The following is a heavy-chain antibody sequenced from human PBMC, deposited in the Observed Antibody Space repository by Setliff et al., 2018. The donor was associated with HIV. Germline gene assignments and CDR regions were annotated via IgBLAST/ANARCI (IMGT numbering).Heavy chain of an antibody. J-gene: IGHJ3*02. Sequence: SVKVSCKASGGTFSRSVFSWVRQAPGQGLEWMGRFIPMFGATKNAQRFQGRVTITADRSTSTVHMELRSLRSEDTAVYYCARGTRVGANDAFDIWGQGTMVTVSS. CDR2: FIPMFGAT. CDR1: GGTFSRSV. D-gene: IGHD1-26*01. V-gene: IGHV1-69*06. CDR3: ARGTRVGANDAFDI.